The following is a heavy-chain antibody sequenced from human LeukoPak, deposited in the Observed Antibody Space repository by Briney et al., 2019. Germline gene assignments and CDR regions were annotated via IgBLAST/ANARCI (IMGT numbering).Heavy chain of an antibody. V-gene: IGHV3-43*02. J-gene: IGHJ4*02. CDR3: AKDTWELPTSLSRYGDFDY. CDR2: ISGDGGST. Sequence: GGYLRFSSAASGFTCDDYAMHWVRQAPGHGLEWVSLISGDGGSTAYEDSVKGRFTISRDNSKNSLYLQMNSLRTEDTALYYCAKDTWELPTSLSRYGDFDYWGQGTLVTVSS. D-gene: IGHD1-26*01. CDR1: GFTCDDYA.